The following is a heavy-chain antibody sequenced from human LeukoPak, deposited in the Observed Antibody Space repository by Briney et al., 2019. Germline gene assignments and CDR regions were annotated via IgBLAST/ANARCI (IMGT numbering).Heavy chain of an antibody. D-gene: IGHD1-26*01. Sequence: GRSLRLSCAASGFTFSSYGMHWVRQAPGKGLEWVAVIWYDGSNKYYADSVKGRFTISRDNSKNTLYLQMNSLRAEDTAVYYCARVSGVSRYYGMDVWGQGTTVTVSS. J-gene: IGHJ6*02. V-gene: IGHV3-33*01. CDR3: ARVSGVSRYYGMDV. CDR2: IWYDGSNK. CDR1: GFTFSSYG.